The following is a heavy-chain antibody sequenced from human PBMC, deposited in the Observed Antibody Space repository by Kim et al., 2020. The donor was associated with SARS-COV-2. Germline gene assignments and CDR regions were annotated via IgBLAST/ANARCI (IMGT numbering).Heavy chain of an antibody. CDR3: ARDRHITMVRGVNYYYGMDV. CDR2: IYYSGST. CDR1: GGSISSYY. J-gene: IGHJ6*02. Sequence: SETLSLTCTVSGGSISSYYWSWIRQPPGKGLEWIGYIYYSGSTNYNPSLKSRVTISVDTSKNQFSLKLSSVTAADTAVYYCARDRHITMVRGVNYYYGMDVWGQGTTVTVSS. D-gene: IGHD3-10*01. V-gene: IGHV4-59*13.